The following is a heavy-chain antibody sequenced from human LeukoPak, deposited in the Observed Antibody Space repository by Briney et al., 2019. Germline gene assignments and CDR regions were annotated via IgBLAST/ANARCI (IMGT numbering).Heavy chain of an antibody. CDR1: GFSFRNYW. CDR3: ARGIVGPTGDY. D-gene: IGHD1-26*01. Sequence: GGSLRLSCLVSGFSFRNYWMHWVRQAPGKGLVWVSRINSDGATTNYAASVKGRFTISRDNAKNTLYLQMNGLRAEDTAVYYCARGIVGPTGDYWGQGTLVTVSS. J-gene: IGHJ4*02. V-gene: IGHV3-74*01. CDR2: INSDGATT.